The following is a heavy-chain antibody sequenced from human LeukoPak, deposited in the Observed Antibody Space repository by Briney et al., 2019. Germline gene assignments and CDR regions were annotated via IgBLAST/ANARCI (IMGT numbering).Heavy chain of an antibody. CDR2: ITGSGGTT. Sequence: GGSLRLSCAASGFTFSSYAMNWVRQAPGKGLEWVSAITGSGGTTYYADSVKGRFTISRDNSKNTLYLQMNSLRAEDTAVYYCAKSGGVTLFRGVFDYWGQGTLVTVSS. CDR3: AKSGGVTLFRGVFDY. J-gene: IGHJ4*02. CDR1: GFTFSSYA. D-gene: IGHD3-16*01. V-gene: IGHV3-23*01.